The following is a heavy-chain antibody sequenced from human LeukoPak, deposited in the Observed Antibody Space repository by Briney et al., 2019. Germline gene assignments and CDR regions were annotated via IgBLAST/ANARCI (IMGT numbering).Heavy chain of an antibody. CDR2: ISSSGSPI. CDR3: AKDSVFSGSYRYYYYYYYMDV. D-gene: IGHD1-26*01. Sequence: GGSLRLSCAASGFTFSSYEMNWVRQAPGKGLEWVSYISSSGSPIYYADSVKGRFTISRDNAKNSLYLQMNSLRAEDTAVYYCAKDSVFSGSYRYYYYYYYMDVWGKGTTVTVSS. V-gene: IGHV3-48*03. CDR1: GFTFSSYE. J-gene: IGHJ6*03.